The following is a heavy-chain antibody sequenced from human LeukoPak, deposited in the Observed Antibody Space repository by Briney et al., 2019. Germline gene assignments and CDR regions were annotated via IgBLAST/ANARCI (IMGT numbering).Heavy chain of an antibody. V-gene: IGHV1-24*01. CDR2: FDPEDGET. Sequence: ASVKVSCKVSGCTLTELSMHWVRQAPGKGLEWMGGFDPEDGETIYAQKFQGRVTMTEDTSTDTAYMELSSLRSEDTAVYYCATPIVRVGSFDIWGQGTMVTVSS. J-gene: IGHJ3*02. CDR3: ATPIVRVGSFDI. CDR1: GCTLTELS. D-gene: IGHD3-22*01.